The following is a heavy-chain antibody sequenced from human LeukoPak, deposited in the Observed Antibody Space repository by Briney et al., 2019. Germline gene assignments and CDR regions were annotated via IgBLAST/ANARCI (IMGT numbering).Heavy chain of an antibody. CDR3: ASHPVRDTAMGVVY. D-gene: IGHD5-18*01. J-gene: IGHJ4*02. CDR2: IIPIFGTA. CDR1: GGTFSSYA. Sequence: ASVKVSCKASGGTFSSYAISWVRQAPGQGLEWMGRIIPIFGTANYAQKFQGRVTITTDESTSTAYMELSSLRSEDTAVYYCASHPVRDTAMGVVYWGQGTLVTVSS. V-gene: IGHV1-69*05.